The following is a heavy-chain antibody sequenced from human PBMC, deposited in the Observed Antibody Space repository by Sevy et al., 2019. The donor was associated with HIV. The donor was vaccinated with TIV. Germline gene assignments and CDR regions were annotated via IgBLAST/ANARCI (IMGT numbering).Heavy chain of an antibody. CDR3: AREQGSSWPYYFDY. CDR1: GFTFSSYA. J-gene: IGHJ4*02. V-gene: IGHV3-30-3*01. Sequence: GGSLRLSCAASGFTFSSYAMHWVRQAPGKGLEWVAVISYDGSNKYYADSVKGRFTISRDNSKNTLYLQMISLRAEDTAVYYCAREQGSSWPYYFDYWGQGTLVTVSS. CDR2: ISYDGSNK. D-gene: IGHD6-6*01.